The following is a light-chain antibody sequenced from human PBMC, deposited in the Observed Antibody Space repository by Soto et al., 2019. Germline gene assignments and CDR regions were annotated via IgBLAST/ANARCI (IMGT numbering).Light chain of an antibody. J-gene: IGLJ3*02. Sequence: QSALTQPASVSGSPGQSITISYTGTYTDVGGYNRVSWYQHHAGKGPKMLIFEVDNRPSGISDRFSGSKSGDTASLTISDLQAEDEADYYCVSYIESSLTHWVLGGGTKLTVL. CDR1: YTDVGGYNR. V-gene: IGLV2-14*01. CDR3: VSYIESSLTHWV. CDR2: EVD.